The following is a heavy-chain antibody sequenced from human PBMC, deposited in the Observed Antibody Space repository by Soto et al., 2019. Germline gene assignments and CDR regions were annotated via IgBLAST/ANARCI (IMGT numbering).Heavy chain of an antibody. V-gene: IGHV4-30-2*01. CDR1: GGSISSGDYS. J-gene: IGHJ4*02. CDR2: IYNSATT. Sequence: QLQLQESGSGLVRPSQTLSLTCAVSGGSISSGDYSWSWIRQPPGKGLEWIGNIYNSATTYYNPSRRRRAAISVDRSRTQFSLRLSSVTAADTAVYFCARDRDTSGWYPTFDSWGQGTLVTVSS. D-gene: IGHD6-13*01. CDR3: ARDRDTSGWYPTFDS.